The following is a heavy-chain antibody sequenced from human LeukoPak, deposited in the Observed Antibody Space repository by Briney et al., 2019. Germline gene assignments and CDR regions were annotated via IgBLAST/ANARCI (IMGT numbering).Heavy chain of an antibody. CDR2: INSDGSST. V-gene: IGHV3-74*01. CDR1: GFTFSSYW. CDR3: AREGVHYASGSYSYYFDY. Sequence: GGSLRLSCAASGFTFSSYWMHWVRQAPGKGLVWVSRINSDGSSTSYADSVKGRFTISRDNAKNTLYLQMNSLRAEDTAVYYCAREGVHYASGSYSYYFDYWGQGTLVTVSS. J-gene: IGHJ4*02. D-gene: IGHD3-10*01.